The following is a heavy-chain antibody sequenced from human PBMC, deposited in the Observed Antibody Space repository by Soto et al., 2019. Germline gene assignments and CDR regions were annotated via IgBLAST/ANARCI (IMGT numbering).Heavy chain of an antibody. CDR2: TYHSGNP. V-gene: IGHV4-30-2*01. CDR1: GDTIITGGYT. CDR3: ARHATITLITIDP. Sequence: SETLSLTCDVSGDTIITGGYTWAWIRQPPGKALEWIGHTYHSGNPYYNPSLKSRVIISVDRSKNQFSLKVRSVTAADTAVYYCARHATITLITIDPWGQGTLVTVSS. J-gene: IGHJ5*02. D-gene: IGHD3-16*01.